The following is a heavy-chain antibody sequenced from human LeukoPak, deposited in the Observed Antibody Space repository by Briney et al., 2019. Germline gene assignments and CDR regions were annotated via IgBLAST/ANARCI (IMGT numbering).Heavy chain of an antibody. CDR2: ISVDGTNQ. CDR1: GYMFSNYA. CDR3: ARDFGY. Sequence: GGSLRLSCAASGYMFSNYAMNWVRQSADKGLEWVAIISVDGTNQQYADSVKGRFTISRDNSNNMLFLQMRSLRREDTAVYYCARDFGYWGQGTPVTVSS. D-gene: IGHD3-10*01. J-gene: IGHJ4*02. V-gene: IGHV3-30*04.